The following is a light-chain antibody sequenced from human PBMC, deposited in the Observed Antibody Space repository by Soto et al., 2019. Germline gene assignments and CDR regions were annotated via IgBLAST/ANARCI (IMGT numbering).Light chain of an antibody. CDR2: DAS. CDR1: QSVTSSY. CDR3: QQYGSSPVT. Sequence: EIVLTQSPGTLSLSPGERATLTCRASQSVTSSYLAWYQQKPGQAPRLLMYDASSRATGIPDRFSGSGSGTDFTLTISRLEPEDFAVYYCQQYGSSPVTFGPGTKVDIK. J-gene: IGKJ3*01. V-gene: IGKV3-20*01.